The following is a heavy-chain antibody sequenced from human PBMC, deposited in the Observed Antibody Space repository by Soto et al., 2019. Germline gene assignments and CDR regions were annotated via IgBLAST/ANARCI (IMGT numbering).Heavy chain of an antibody. Sequence: PSETLSLTCTVSGASISGFYWSWIRKSAGKGLEWIGRIYATGTTDYNPSLKSRVMMSVDTSKNQFSLQLRSVTAADTAVYYCARGSKQQLVHRNWFDPWGQGTLVTVSS. J-gene: IGHJ5*02. CDR2: IYATGTT. D-gene: IGHD6-13*01. CDR3: ARGSKQQLVHRNWFDP. CDR1: GASISGFY. V-gene: IGHV4-4*07.